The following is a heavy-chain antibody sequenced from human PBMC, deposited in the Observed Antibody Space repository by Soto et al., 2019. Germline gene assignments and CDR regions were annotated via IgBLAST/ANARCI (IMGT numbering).Heavy chain of an antibody. Sequence: VQLLESGGDLVQPGGSLRLTCAASGFIFTSYAMSWVRQVPGKGLEWVSSINVDDSTYYTESVRGRFTVSRDNSKNTLYLQMNSLRAEDTALYYCAKNYYFDSWGRGTLVTVSS. CDR2: INVDDST. J-gene: IGHJ4*02. CDR1: GFIFTSYA. CDR3: AKNYYFDS. V-gene: IGHV3-23*01.